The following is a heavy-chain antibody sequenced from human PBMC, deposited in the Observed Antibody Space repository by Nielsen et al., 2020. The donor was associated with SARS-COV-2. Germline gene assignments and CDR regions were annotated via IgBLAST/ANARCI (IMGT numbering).Heavy chain of an antibody. CDR2: IYYSGST. CDR3: ARDGDSYGPFDY. D-gene: IGHD5-18*01. V-gene: IGHV4-59*01. Sequence: SETLSLTCTVSGGSISSYYWSWIRQPPGKGLEWIGYIYYSGSTNYNPSLKSRVTISVDTSKNQFSLKPSSVTAADTAVYYCARDGDSYGPFDYWGQGTLVTVSS. J-gene: IGHJ4*02. CDR1: GGSISSYY.